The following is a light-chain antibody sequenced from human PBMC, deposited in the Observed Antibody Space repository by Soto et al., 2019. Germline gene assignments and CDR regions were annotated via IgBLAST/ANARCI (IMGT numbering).Light chain of an antibody. J-gene: IGKJ5*01. Sequence: EIVLTQSPGTLSVSPGERATLSCRASQSLSSNLAWYQQKPGQAPRLLIYGASIRATGIPGRFSGGGSGTEFTLTISSLQSEDFAVYYCQQYNNWPITFGQGTRLEIK. V-gene: IGKV3-15*01. CDR1: QSLSSN. CDR2: GAS. CDR3: QQYNNWPIT.